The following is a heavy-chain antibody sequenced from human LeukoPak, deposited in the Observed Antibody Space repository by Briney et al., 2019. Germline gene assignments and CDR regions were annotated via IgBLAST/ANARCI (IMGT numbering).Heavy chain of an antibody. CDR3: AREYDSSGYYPVHDY. CDR1: GVSIRSYY. CDR2: IYYSGST. D-gene: IGHD3-22*01. J-gene: IGHJ4*02. V-gene: IGHV4-59*12. Sequence: SETLSLTCTVSGVSIRSYYWSWIRQPPGKGLEWIGYIYYSGSTNYNPSLKSRVTMSVDTSKNQFSLKLSSVTAADTAVYYCAREYDSSGYYPVHDYWGQGTLVTVSS.